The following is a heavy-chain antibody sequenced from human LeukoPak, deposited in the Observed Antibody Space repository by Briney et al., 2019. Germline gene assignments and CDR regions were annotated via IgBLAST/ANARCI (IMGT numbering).Heavy chain of an antibody. Sequence: PGRSLRLSCAASGFTFSSYAMHWVRQAPGKGLEWVAVISYDGSNKYYADSVEGRFTISRDNSKNTLYLQMNSLRAEDTAVYYCARPFIAAAGPFDYWGQGTLVTVSS. CDR3: ARPFIAAAGPFDY. CDR2: ISYDGSNK. D-gene: IGHD6-13*01. J-gene: IGHJ4*02. V-gene: IGHV3-30*04. CDR1: GFTFSSYA.